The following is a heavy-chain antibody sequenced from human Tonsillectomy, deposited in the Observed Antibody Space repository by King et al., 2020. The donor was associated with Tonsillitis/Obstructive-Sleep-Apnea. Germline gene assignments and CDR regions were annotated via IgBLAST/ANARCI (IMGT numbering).Heavy chain of an antibody. J-gene: IGHJ2*01. V-gene: IGHV3-48*02. Sequence: VQLVESGGGLVQPGGSLRLSCAASGFTFSSYSMNWVRQAPGKGLEWVSYISSSSSTIYYADYVKGRFTISRDNAKNSLYLQMNSLRDEDTAVSYCAREGYCSGGSCPNPHFDLWGRGTLVTVSS. CDR2: ISSSSSTI. D-gene: IGHD2-15*01. CDR1: GFTFSSYS. CDR3: AREGYCSGGSCPNPHFDL.